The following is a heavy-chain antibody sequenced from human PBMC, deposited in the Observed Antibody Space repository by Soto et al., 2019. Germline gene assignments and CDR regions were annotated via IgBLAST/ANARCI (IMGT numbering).Heavy chain of an antibody. Sequence: ASVKVSGKVSGYTLTELSMHWVRQAPGKGLEWMGGFDPEDGETVYAQKFQGRVTMTEDTSTDTAYMELSSLRSEDTAVYYCAPVVRAGYYRPYYYYGMDVSGQGTTVTVSS. CDR3: APVVRAGYYRPYYYYGMDV. CDR1: GYTLTELS. V-gene: IGHV1-24*01. J-gene: IGHJ6*02. D-gene: IGHD3-9*01. CDR2: FDPEDGET.